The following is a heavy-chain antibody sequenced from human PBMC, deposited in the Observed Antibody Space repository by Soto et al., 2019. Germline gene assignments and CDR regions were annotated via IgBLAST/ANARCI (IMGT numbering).Heavy chain of an antibody. J-gene: IGHJ5*02. V-gene: IGHV4-39*07. CDR2: IYYTGST. Sequence: SETLSLTCTVSGGSISSDSYYWGWIRQPPGKGLERIGSIYYTGSTYYNPSLKSRVTISVDTSKNQFSLKLSSVTAADTAVYYCASRGIRCSGGSCYANWFDPWGQGTLVTVSS. D-gene: IGHD2-15*01. CDR1: GGSISSDSYY. CDR3: ASRGIRCSGGSCYANWFDP.